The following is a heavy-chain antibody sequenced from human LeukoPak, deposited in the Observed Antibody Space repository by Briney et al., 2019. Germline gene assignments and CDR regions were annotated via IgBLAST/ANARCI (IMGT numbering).Heavy chain of an antibody. D-gene: IGHD3-10*01. CDR2: INWNGGST. CDR3: ARKVVRGGESSPLDY. Sequence: GGSLRLSCAASGFTFDDYGMSWVRQAPGKGLEWVSGINWNGGSTGYADSVKGRFTISRDNAKNSLYLQMNSLRAEDTALYYCARKVVRGGESSPLDYWGQGTLVTVSS. CDR1: GFTFDDYG. J-gene: IGHJ4*02. V-gene: IGHV3-20*04.